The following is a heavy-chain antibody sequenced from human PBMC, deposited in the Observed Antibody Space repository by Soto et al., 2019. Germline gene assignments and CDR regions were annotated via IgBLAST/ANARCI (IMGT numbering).Heavy chain of an antibody. Sequence: PSETLSLTCTVSGGPISSYYWSWIRQPPGKGLEWIGYIYYSGSTNYNPSLKSRVTISVDTSKNQFSLKLSSVTAADTAVYYCATTSYGTNYYYYYGMDVWGQGTTDT. D-gene: IGHD1-1*01. V-gene: IGHV4-59*01. CDR3: ATTSYGTNYYYYYGMDV. CDR1: GGPISSYY. J-gene: IGHJ6*02. CDR2: IYYSGST.